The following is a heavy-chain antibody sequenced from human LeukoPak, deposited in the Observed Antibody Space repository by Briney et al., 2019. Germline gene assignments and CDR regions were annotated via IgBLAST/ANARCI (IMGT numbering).Heavy chain of an antibody. CDR2: IYPGDSDT. CDR1: GYSFTSYW. J-gene: IGHJ6*03. D-gene: IGHD6-19*01. V-gene: IGHV5-51*01. Sequence: KFGESLKISCKGSGYSFTSYWIGWVRQMPGKGLEWMGIIYPGDSDTRYSPSFQGQVTISADKSISTAYLQWSSLKASDTAMYYCARHRRIAVAGDYYYYYMDVWGKGTTVTVSS. CDR3: ARHRRIAVAGDYYYYYMDV.